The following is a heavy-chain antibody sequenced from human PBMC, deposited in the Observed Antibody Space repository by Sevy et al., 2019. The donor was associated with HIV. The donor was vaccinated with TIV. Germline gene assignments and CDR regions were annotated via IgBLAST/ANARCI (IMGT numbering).Heavy chain of an antibody. V-gene: IGHV3-30*02. Sequence: GGSLRLSCAASGFTFSSYGMHWVRQAPGNGLEWVAFIRYDGSNKYYADSVKGRFTISRDNSKNTLYLQMNSLRAEDTAVYYCAKDTNVYYYYGMDVWGQGTSVTVSS. CDR2: IRYDGSNK. CDR3: AKDTNVYYYYGMDV. CDR1: GFTFSSYG. J-gene: IGHJ6*02. D-gene: IGHD1-1*01.